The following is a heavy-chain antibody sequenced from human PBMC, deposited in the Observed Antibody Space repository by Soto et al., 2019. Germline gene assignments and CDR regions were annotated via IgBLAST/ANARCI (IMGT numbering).Heavy chain of an antibody. D-gene: IGHD2-15*01. CDR3: ARLPVVGPRSAFDI. CDR1: GYSFTSYW. J-gene: IGHJ3*02. Sequence: GASLKSSCKVSGYSFTSYWSGWVRQMPGKGLEWMGIIYPGDSDTRYSPSFQGQVTISADKSISTAYLQWSSLKASDTAMYYCARLPVVGPRSAFDIWGQGTMVTVSS. V-gene: IGHV5-51*01. CDR2: IYPGDSDT.